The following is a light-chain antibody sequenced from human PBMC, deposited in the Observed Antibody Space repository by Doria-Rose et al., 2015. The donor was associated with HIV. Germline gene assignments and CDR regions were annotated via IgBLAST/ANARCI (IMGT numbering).Light chain of an antibody. CDR3: QQYDDLPYT. Sequence: CLCASVGDRLTHTCHASQDLSNYLNWYQQKPGKAPKLLIYDASNLERGVPSKFSGSGSGTDFTFTISSLQPEDIATYYCQQYDDLPYTFGQGTNLKIK. J-gene: IGKJ2*01. V-gene: IGKV1-33*01. CDR1: QDLSNY. CDR2: DAS.